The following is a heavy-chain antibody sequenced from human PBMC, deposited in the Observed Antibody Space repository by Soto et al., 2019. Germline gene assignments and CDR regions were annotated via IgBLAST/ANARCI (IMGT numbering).Heavy chain of an antibody. Sequence: ASVKVSCKASGYNFTSYGISWVRQAPGQGLEWMGWISAYHGNTNYVKKLQGRVTMTTDTSTCTAYMELRSLRSDDTSVYYCARVGLGRLGSDYWGQGTLVTVSS. CDR3: ARVGLGRLGSDY. V-gene: IGHV1-18*01. CDR1: GYNFTSYG. CDR2: ISAYHGNT. J-gene: IGHJ4*02. D-gene: IGHD3-3*01.